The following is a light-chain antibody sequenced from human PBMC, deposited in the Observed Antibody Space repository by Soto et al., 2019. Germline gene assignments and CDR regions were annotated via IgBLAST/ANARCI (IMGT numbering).Light chain of an antibody. CDR3: QQYYNWPPYT. CDR1: RSVSSN. CDR2: GAS. V-gene: IGKV3-15*01. Sequence: EIVMTQSPATLSVSPGERATLSCRASRSVSSNLAWFQQKPGQAPRLLIYGASTRATGIPARFSGSWSGTEFTLTISSLQSEDFAVYYCQQYYNWPPYTFGQGTKLEIK. J-gene: IGKJ2*01.